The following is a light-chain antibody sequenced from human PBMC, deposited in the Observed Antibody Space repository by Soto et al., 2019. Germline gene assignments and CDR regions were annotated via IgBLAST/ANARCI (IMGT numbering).Light chain of an antibody. J-gene: IGKJ4*01. V-gene: IGKV3-20*01. CDR1: QSVSSD. CDR2: GAS. CDR3: QQYGSSPRA. Sequence: EIVMTQSPATLSVSPGERATLSCRASQSVSSDLAWYNQKPGQAPRIIIYGASSRATGIPDRFSGSGSGTEFTLTISRLEPEDFEVYYCQQYGSSPRAFGGGTKVDIK.